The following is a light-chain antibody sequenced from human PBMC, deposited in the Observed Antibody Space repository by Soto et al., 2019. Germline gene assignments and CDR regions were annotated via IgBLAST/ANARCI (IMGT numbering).Light chain of an antibody. CDR3: QQTYSSPQWT. CDR1: QSIRTY. V-gene: IGKV1-39*01. J-gene: IGKJ1*01. CDR2: AAV. Sequence: DIQMTQSPSSLSASVGDRVTITCRASQSIRTYLNWYQQKPGKAPNLLIYAAVSLQSGIPSRFSAYGSGTDFTLTISSLQPEDFATYYCQQTYSSPQWTFGQGTKVDIK.